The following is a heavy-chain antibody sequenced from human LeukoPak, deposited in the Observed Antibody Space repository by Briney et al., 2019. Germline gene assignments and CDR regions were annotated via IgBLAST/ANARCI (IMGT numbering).Heavy chain of an antibody. CDR1: GGSISSSSYY. Sequence: SETLSLTCTVSGGSISSSSYYWGWIRQPAGKGLEWIGRIYTSGSTNYNPSLKSRVTISVDTSKNQFSLKLSSVTAADTAVYYCAREGRFGDLFDYWGQGTLVTVSS. CDR2: IYTSGST. V-gene: IGHV4-61*02. J-gene: IGHJ4*02. D-gene: IGHD3-10*01. CDR3: AREGRFGDLFDY.